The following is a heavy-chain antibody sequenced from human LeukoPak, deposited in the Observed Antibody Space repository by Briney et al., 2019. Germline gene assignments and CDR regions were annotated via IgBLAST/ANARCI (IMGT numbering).Heavy chain of an antibody. V-gene: IGHV3-23*01. D-gene: IGHD3-22*01. CDR1: GFTFSSYA. CDR3: AKDYYYYDSSGLDDY. J-gene: IGHJ4*02. CDR2: ISGSGGST. Sequence: GGSLRLSCAASGFTFSSYAMSWVRQAPGKGLEWVSAISGSGGSTYYADSVKGRFTISRDNSKNTLYPQMNSLRAEDTAVYYCAKDYYYYDSSGLDDYWGQGTLVTVSS.